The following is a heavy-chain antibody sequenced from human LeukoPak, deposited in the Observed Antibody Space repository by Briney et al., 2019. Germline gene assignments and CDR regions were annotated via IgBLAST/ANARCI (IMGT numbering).Heavy chain of an antibody. D-gene: IGHD3-22*01. Sequence: ASVTLSCNCSGYTFTGYYLHRVRHGPGQGREGMGLINSNSGGTNYAQKFQGRVTTTRDTSISTAYMELRRLRSDDRAVYYCARGPPTIVVVITTGDFDSWGQGTLVTVSS. V-gene: IGHV1-2*02. CDR3: ARGPPTIVVVITTGDFDS. J-gene: IGHJ4*02. CDR2: INSNSGGT. CDR1: GYTFTGYY.